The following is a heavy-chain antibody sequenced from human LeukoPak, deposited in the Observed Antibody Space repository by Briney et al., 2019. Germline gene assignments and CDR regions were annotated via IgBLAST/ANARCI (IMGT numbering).Heavy chain of an antibody. D-gene: IGHD3-3*01. Sequence: PGGSLRLSCAASGFTFSRYWMSWVRQAPGKGLEWVANIKQDGSEKYYVDSVKGRFTISRDNAKNSLYLQMNSLRAEDTAVYYCASAPISYYDFWSGYSYYYYYYMDVWGKGTTVTVSS. CDR2: IKQDGSEK. J-gene: IGHJ6*03. CDR3: ASAPISYYDFWSGYSYYYYYYMDV. V-gene: IGHV3-7*01. CDR1: GFTFSRYW.